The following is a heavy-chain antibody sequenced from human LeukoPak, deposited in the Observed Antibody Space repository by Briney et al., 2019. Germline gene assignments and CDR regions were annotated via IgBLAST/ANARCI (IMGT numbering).Heavy chain of an antibody. J-gene: IGHJ4*02. V-gene: IGHV3-64D*06. Sequence: PGGSLRLSCAASGFTVSSNYMSWVRQAPGKGLEYVSAISSNGGSTYYADSVKGRFTISRDNSKNTLYLQMSSLRAEDTAVYYCVKIIVYSSRFDYWGQGTLVTVSS. CDR1: GFTVSSNY. D-gene: IGHD6-13*01. CDR2: ISSNGGST. CDR3: VKIIVYSSRFDY.